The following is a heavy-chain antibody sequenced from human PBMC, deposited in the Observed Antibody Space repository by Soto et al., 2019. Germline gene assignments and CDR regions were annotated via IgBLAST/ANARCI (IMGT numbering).Heavy chain of an antibody. CDR2: TYYRSKWYN. CDR1: GDSVSSNSAA. J-gene: IGHJ6*02. D-gene: IGHD3-22*01. V-gene: IGHV6-1*01. Sequence: SQTLSLTCAISGDSVSSNSAAWNWIRQSPSRGLEWLGRTYYRSKWYNDYAVSVKSRITINPDTSKNQFSLQLNSVTPEDTAVYYCARLAHYYDSSGYYYYYYGMDVWGQGTTVTVSS. CDR3: ARLAHYYDSSGYYYYYYGMDV.